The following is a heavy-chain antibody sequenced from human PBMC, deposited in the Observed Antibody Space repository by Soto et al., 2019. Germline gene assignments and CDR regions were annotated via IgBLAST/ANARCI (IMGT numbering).Heavy chain of an antibody. CDR3: ARDTAPSDV. D-gene: IGHD4-17*01. CDR1: GYSFTTYN. CDR2: INPSVGST. V-gene: IGHV1-46*01. J-gene: IGHJ6*02. Sequence: GASVKVSCKASGYSFTTYNLRWVRQAPGQGLEWMGIINPSVGSTTYAQNFQDRVTMTRDTSTTTVYMELSSLRSEDTAVYYCARDTAPSDVWGQGTTVTVSS.